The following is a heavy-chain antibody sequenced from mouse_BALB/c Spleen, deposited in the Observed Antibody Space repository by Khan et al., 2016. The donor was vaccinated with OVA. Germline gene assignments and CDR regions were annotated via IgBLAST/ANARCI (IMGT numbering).Heavy chain of an antibody. V-gene: IGHV1-7*01. CDR3: ARRGRRWDFDY. Sequence: QVQLKQSGAELAKPGASVKMSCKASGYTFIHYWILWVKQRPGQGLEWIGYINPSTGYTEYNQNFKDKATLTADKSSSTAYMHLSRLTSEDSAVYYCARRGRRWDFDYWGQGTTLTVSS. CDR2: INPSTGYT. CDR1: GYTFIHYW. J-gene: IGHJ2*01.